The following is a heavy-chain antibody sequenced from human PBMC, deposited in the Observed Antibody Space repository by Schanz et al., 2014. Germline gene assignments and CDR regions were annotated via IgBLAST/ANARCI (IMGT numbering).Heavy chain of an antibody. D-gene: IGHD2-21*02. V-gene: IGHV3-21*01. CDR2: LSGSGAGT. Sequence: EVQLVESGGGLVQPGGSLRLSCSASGFTFSSYSMHWVRQAPGKGLVWVSTLSGSGAGTFYADSVKGRFTISRDNAKNSLYLQMNSLRAEDTAVYYCARPSDSSWYMDVWGKGTTVTVSS. CDR1: GFTFSSYS. J-gene: IGHJ6*03. CDR3: ARPSDSSWYMDV.